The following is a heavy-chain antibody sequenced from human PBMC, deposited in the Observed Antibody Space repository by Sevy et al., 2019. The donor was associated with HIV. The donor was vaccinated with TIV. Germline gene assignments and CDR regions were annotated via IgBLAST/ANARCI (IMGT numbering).Heavy chain of an antibody. CDR1: GFTFEDYD. CDR3: SRLRGTISPYYYFGLDV. D-gene: IGHD3-3*01. Sequence: GGSLRLSCTTSGFTFEDYDMSWLRQTPGKGLEWVGFIRSKTFGGTTEYAASVKGRFTISIDNSNSIAYLQMNNLKIEDAAVYFCSRLRGTISPYYYFGLDVWGQGTTVTVSS. J-gene: IGHJ6*02. V-gene: IGHV3-49*03. CDR2: IRSKTFGGTT.